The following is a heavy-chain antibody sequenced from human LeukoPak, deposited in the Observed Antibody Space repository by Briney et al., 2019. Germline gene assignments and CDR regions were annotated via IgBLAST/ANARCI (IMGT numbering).Heavy chain of an antibody. CDR3: ARVIASGGRSGYFDY. V-gene: IGHV1-2*02. CDR1: VYIFTDNY. D-gene: IGHD2-15*01. J-gene: IGHJ4*02. Sequence: ASVKVSCEASVYIFTDNYIHWVRQAPGQGLDYMGWINPKSGATDSVQKFQGRVRLTRDTSISAVYMELSSLLSDDTAVYYCARVIASGGRSGYFDYWGQGALVTVSS. CDR2: INPKSGAT.